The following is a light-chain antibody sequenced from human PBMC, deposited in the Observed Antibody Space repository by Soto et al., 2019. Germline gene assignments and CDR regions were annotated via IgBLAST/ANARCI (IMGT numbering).Light chain of an antibody. Sequence: QPGLAQPASGSGSPGQSITSSCTGASSDVGGYDFVSWYQHHPGTPPKLIIYEVTHRPSGVSHRFSGSKSASTASLTISGLQVEDEADYFCGSYSSTTTREVFGTGTKVTVL. CDR3: GSYSSTTTREV. CDR1: SSDVGGYDF. CDR2: EVT. J-gene: IGLJ1*01. V-gene: IGLV2-14*01.